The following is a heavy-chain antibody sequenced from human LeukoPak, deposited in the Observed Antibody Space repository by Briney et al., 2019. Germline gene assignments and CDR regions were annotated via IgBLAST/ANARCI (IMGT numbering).Heavy chain of an antibody. CDR1: GFTFSDYY. CDR2: ISSSGSTI. J-gene: IGHJ4*02. V-gene: IGHV3-11*01. CDR3: ARDRYSSSTFFDY. D-gene: IGHD6-6*01. Sequence: GSLRLSCAASGFTFSDYYMSWIRQAPGKGLEWVSYISSSGSTIYYADSVKGRFTISRDNAKNSLHLQMNSLRAEDTAVYYCARDRYSSSTFFDYWGQGTLVTVSS.